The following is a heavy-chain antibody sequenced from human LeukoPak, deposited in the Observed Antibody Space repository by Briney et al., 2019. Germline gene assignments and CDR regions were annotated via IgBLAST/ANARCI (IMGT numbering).Heavy chain of an antibody. J-gene: IGHJ4*02. D-gene: IGHD1-26*01. V-gene: IGHV4-59*01. Sequence: SSETLSLTCTVSGDSITSYYWSWIRQPPGKGLEWIGYIYYTGNTNYNPSLKSRVAISLDTSKNQFSLRLSSVTAADTAVYYCARMSGSYYFDYWGQGTLVTVSS. CDR2: IYYTGNT. CDR3: ARMSGSYYFDY. CDR1: GDSITSYY.